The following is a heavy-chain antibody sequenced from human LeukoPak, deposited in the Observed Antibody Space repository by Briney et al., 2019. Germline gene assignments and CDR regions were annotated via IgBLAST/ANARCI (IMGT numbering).Heavy chain of an antibody. V-gene: IGHV4-34*01. Sequence: SETLSLTCAVYGGPFSGYYWSWIRQPPGKGLEWIGEINHSGSTNYNPSLKSRVTISVDTSKNQFSLKLSSVTAADTAVYYCARGKMGLLRYYDYWGQGTLVTVSS. CDR1: GGPFSGYY. J-gene: IGHJ4*02. CDR3: ARGKMGLLRYYDY. CDR2: INHSGST. D-gene: IGHD3-9*01.